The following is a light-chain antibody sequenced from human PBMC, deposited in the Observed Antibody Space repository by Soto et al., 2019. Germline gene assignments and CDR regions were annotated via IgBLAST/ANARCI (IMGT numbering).Light chain of an antibody. V-gene: IGKV3-15*01. Sequence: IVMTQSPATLSVSPGQRAPLSCRASHSVSSNLAWYHQTPGKAPRPPTYGSSTRATGIPARVSGSGSGTEFTITISSMQSEDFDVYYCQQYINWPRTFGHGTKVDIK. CDR2: GSS. J-gene: IGKJ1*01. CDR1: HSVSSN. CDR3: QQYINWPRT.